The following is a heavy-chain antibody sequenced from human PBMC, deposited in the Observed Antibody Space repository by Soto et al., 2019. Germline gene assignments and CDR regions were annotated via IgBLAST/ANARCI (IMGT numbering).Heavy chain of an antibody. D-gene: IGHD2-21*02. CDR2: INPSGGST. J-gene: IGHJ4*02. Sequence: ASVKVSFKASGYTFTSYYMHWVRQAPGQGLEWMGIINPSGGSTSYAQKFQGRVTMTRDTSTSTVYMELNSLRAEDTAVYYCAKELRGVVVTAIPPACFDYWGQGTLVTVSS. CDR1: GYTFTSYY. CDR3: AKELRGVVVTAIPPACFDY. V-gene: IGHV1-46*01.